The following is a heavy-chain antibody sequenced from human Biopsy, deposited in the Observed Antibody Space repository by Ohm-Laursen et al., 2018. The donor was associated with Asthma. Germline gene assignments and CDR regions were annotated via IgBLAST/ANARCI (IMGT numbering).Heavy chain of an antibody. CDR1: GFAVSRDH. CDR2: IYSGGTS. J-gene: IGHJ4*02. CDR3: AKAREDIVVVVAVSDS. D-gene: IGHD2-15*01. Sequence: SLRLSCAASGFAVSRDHMFWVRQAPGKGLEWVSVIYSGGTSHTADSVRGRFTISRDYSRNTLYLQMRSLRAEDTAVYYCAKAREDIVVVVAVSDSWGQGTLVTVSS. V-gene: IGHV3-53*01.